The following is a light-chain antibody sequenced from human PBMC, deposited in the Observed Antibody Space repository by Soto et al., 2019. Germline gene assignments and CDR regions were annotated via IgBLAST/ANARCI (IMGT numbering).Light chain of an antibody. Sequence: DIQMTQSPSTLSASVGDRVTITCRASQSISSWLAWYQQKPGKAPKLLIYDASSLASGVPSRFSGSGSGTEFTLTISSLQPDDFATYYCQQYNSYSTWMFGQGTKVEIK. CDR1: QSISSW. CDR3: QQYNSYSTWM. CDR2: DAS. J-gene: IGKJ1*01. V-gene: IGKV1-5*01.